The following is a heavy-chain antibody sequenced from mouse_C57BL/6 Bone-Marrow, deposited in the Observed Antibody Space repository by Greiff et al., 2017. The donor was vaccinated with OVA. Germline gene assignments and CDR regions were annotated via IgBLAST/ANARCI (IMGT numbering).Heavy chain of an antibody. Sequence: EVKLVESGGGLVQPKGSLKLSCAASGFTFTTYAMHWVRQAPGKGLEWVARISSKSSNYATYYAVSVKDRFTISRDDSQSMLYLQRNNLKSEDTAMYYCVRETTLVATHAMDYWGQGTSVTVSS. CDR2: ISSKSSNYAT. J-gene: IGHJ4*01. CDR3: VRETTLVATHAMDY. V-gene: IGHV10-3*01. D-gene: IGHD1-1*01. CDR1: GFTFTTYA.